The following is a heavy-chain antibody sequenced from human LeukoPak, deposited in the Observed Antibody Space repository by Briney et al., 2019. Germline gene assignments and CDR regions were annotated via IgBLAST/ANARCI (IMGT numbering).Heavy chain of an antibody. CDR1: GGSISSSN. J-gene: IGHJ4*02. D-gene: IGHD4-17*01. Sequence: PSETLSLTCAVSGGSISSSNWWSWVRQPPGKGLEWVSYISSSSSTIYYADSVKGRFTISRDNAKNSLYLQMNSLRAEDTAVYYCASGATVTTEGGGAGPYYLHDYWGQGTLVTVSS. CDR2: ISSSSSTI. V-gene: IGHV3-48*01. CDR3: ASGATVTTEGGGAGPYYLHDY.